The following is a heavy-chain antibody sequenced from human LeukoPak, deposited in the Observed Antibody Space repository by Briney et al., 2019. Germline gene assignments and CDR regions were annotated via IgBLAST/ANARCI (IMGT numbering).Heavy chain of an antibody. CDR1: GGSISSYS. CDR2: IYYSGST. Sequence: SQTLSLTCTVSGGSISSYSWSWIRQPPRKGLEWIGYIYYSGSTTYNPSLKSRVTISVDTSKNKFSLKPSSVTAADTAVYYCARQVVVTALYNLFDPWGQGTLVTVSS. V-gene: IGHV4-59*08. CDR3: ARQVVVTALYNLFDP. D-gene: IGHD2-21*02. J-gene: IGHJ5*02.